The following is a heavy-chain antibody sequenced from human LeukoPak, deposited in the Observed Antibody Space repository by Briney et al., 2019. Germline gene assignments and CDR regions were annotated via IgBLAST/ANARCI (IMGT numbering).Heavy chain of an antibody. CDR1: GFTFSSYG. CDR2: ISGSGGGT. D-gene: IGHD3-16*01. J-gene: IGHJ5*02. V-gene: IGHV3-23*01. Sequence: PGGTLRLSCAVSGFTFSSYGMSWVRQAPGKGLEWVSAISGSGGGTYYADSVKGRFTISRDNSKNMLSLQMSSLRVEDTAVYYCAKHKSLWDWFDPWGQGTLVTVSS. CDR3: AKHKSLWDWFDP.